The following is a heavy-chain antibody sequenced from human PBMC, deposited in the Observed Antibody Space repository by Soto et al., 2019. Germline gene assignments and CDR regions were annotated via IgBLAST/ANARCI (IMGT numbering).Heavy chain of an antibody. V-gene: IGHV1-18*01. CDR2: ISAYDGNT. Sequence: QVQLMQSGAEVKKPGASVKVSCKASGYTFNYYGYIWVRQAPGQGLEWMGWISAYDGNTHYAQRFQGRVTMTTDTSPTTAYLQLRSLRSDDTAVYYCTRKGKGAPVDYWGQGALVSVSS. CDR1: GYTFNYYG. J-gene: IGHJ4*02. D-gene: IGHD6-13*01. CDR3: TRKGKGAPVDY.